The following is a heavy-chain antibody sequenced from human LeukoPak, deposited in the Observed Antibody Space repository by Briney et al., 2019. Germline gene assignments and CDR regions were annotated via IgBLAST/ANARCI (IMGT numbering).Heavy chain of an antibody. CDR2: INGDGSST. CDR3: ARSLGSSGYQDY. Sequence: PGGSLRLTCAASGFTFSSYWMHWVRQAPGKGLVWVSRINGDGSSTSYADSVKGRFTISRDNAKNTVYLQMNSLRAEDTAVYYCARSLGSSGYQDYWGQGTLVTVSS. V-gene: IGHV3-74*01. J-gene: IGHJ4*02. D-gene: IGHD3-22*01. CDR1: GFTFSSYW.